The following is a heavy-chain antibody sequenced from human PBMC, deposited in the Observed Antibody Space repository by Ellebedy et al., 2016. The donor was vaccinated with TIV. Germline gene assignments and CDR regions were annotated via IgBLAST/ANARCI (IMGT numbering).Heavy chain of an antibody. Sequence: GGSLRLSXAASGFTFRADWMHWVRQAPGKGLEWVAVISYDGSNKYYTDSVKGRFTISRDNSKNTLYVQMNSLRAEDTAVYYCARDRLVTMISSYYYGMDVWGQGTTVTVSS. D-gene: IGHD3-22*01. CDR1: GFTFRADW. CDR3: ARDRLVTMISSYYYGMDV. CDR2: ISYDGSNK. V-gene: IGHV3-30*03. J-gene: IGHJ6*02.